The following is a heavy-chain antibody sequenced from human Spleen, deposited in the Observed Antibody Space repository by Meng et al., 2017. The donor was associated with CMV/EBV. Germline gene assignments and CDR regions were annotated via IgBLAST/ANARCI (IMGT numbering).Heavy chain of an antibody. CDR1: GGSISSGDSY. V-gene: IGHV4-30-4*08. CDR3: ARAGRRVVWFDP. CDR2: IYYSGST. Sequence: TVSGGSISSGDSYWSWIRQPPGKGLEWIGYIYYSGSTYYNPSLKSRVTISVDTSKNQFSLKLSSVTAADTAVYYCARAGRRVVWFDPWGQGTLVTVSS. J-gene: IGHJ5*02. D-gene: IGHD3-3*01.